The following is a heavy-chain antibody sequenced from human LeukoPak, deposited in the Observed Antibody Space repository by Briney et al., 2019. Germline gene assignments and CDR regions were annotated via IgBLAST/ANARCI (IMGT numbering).Heavy chain of an antibody. V-gene: IGHV4-34*01. Sequence: SETLSLTCAVYGGSFSGYYWSWIRQPPGKGLEWIGEINHSGSTNYNPSLKSRVTISVDTSKNQFSLKLSSVTAADTAVYYCARGKIVVVPPAISYYYYMDVWGKGTTVTVSS. CDR1: GGSFSGYY. D-gene: IGHD2-2*02. CDR2: INHSGST. CDR3: ARGKIVVVPPAISYYYYMDV. J-gene: IGHJ6*03.